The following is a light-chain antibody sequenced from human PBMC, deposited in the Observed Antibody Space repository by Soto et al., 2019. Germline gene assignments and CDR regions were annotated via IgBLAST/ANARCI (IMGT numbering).Light chain of an antibody. CDR1: QSVRTS. CDR2: DAS. Sequence: EIVLTQSPATLSLSPGERATLSCRASQSVRTSLAWYQQKPDQAPRLLIYDASNRATGIPARFSGSGSGTDFTLTISRLEPEDFAPYYCQHRSDWPVTFGPGTTVDNK. CDR3: QHRSDWPVT. J-gene: IGKJ3*01. V-gene: IGKV3-11*01.